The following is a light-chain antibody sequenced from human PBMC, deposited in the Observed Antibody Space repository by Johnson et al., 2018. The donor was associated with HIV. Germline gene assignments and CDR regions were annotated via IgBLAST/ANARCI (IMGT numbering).Light chain of an antibody. Sequence: QSVLTQPPSVSAAPGQTVTIPCSGSSYNIGNNYVSWYQQLPGTAPKLLIYENNKRPSGIPDRFSGSKSGTSATLGITGLQTGDEADYYCGTWDSRLSAYVFGSGTKVTVL. CDR3: GTWDSRLSAYV. CDR2: ENN. J-gene: IGLJ1*01. CDR1: SYNIGNNY. V-gene: IGLV1-51*02.